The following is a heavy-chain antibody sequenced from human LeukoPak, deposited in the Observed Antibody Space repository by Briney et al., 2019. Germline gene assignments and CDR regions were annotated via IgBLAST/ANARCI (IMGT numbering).Heavy chain of an antibody. D-gene: IGHD3-10*02. CDR1: GFTFTTYE. Sequence: GGSLRLSCAASGFTFTTYEMNWVRQAPGKGLEWVSYISGSGSSIYYADSVEGRFTISRENAKHSLYLQMNSLRAEDTAVYYCARDDVLSLGISFDLWGRGTLVTVSS. CDR3: ARDDVLSLGISFDL. J-gene: IGHJ2*01. CDR2: ISGSGSSI. V-gene: IGHV3-48*03.